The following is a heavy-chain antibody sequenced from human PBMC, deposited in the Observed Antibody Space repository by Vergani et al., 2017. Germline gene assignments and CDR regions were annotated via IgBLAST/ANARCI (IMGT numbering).Heavy chain of an antibody. J-gene: IGHJ6*02. CDR2: ISYDGSNK. V-gene: IGHV3-30*03. CDR3: AIMVAEYGMDV. Sequence: QVQLVESGGGVVQPGRSLRLSCAASGFTFSSYGMHCVRQAPGKGLEWVAVISYDGSNKYYADSVKGRFTISRDNSKNTLYLQMNSLRAEDTAVYYCAIMVAEYGMDVWGQGTTVTVSS. CDR1: GFTFSSYG. D-gene: IGHD3-10*01.